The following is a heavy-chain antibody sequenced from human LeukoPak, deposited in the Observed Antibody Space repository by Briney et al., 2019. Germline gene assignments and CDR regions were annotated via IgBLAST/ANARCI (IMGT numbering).Heavy chain of an antibody. V-gene: IGHV3-21*01. CDR3: ARDLSSSTSCYSY. Sequence: PGGSLRLSCAASGFTFSSHSMNWVRQAPGKGLEWVSSISPSGNYIYYADSVEGRFTISRDNAKNSLYPQMNSLRAEDTAVYYCARDLSSSTSCYSYWGQGTLVTVSS. D-gene: IGHD2-2*01. CDR2: ISPSGNYI. CDR1: GFTFSSHS. J-gene: IGHJ4*02.